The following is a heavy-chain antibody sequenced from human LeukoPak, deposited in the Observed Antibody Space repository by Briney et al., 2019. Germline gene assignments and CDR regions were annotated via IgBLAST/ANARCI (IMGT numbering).Heavy chain of an antibody. CDR2: IIPIFGTA. CDR1: GGTFSSYA. V-gene: IGHV1-69*05. D-gene: IGHD3-3*01. Sequence: GASVKVSCKASGGTFSSYAISWVRQAPGQGLEWMGRIIPIFGTANYAQKFQGRVTITTDESTSTAYMELSSLRSEDTAVYYCARGRLLYPFDPWGQGALVTVSS. J-gene: IGHJ5*02. CDR3: ARGRLLYPFDP.